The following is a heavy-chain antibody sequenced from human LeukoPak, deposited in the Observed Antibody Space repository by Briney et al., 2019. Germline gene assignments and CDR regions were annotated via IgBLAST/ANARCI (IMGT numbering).Heavy chain of an antibody. V-gene: IGHV3-21*01. J-gene: IGHJ6*03. D-gene: IGHD3-10*01. CDR2: ISSSSSYI. CDR1: GFTFSSYS. Sequence: PGGSLRLSCAASGFTFSSYSMNWVRQAPGKGLEWVSSISSSSSYIYYADSVKGRFTISRDNAKNSLYLQMNSLRAEDTTVFYCARGPYASGSYGRRGWVSYMDVWGKGTTVTISS. CDR3: ARGPYASGSYGRRGWVSYMDV.